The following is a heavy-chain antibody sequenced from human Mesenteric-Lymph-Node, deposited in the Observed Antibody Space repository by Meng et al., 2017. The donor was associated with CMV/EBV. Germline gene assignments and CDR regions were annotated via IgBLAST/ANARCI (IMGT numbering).Heavy chain of an antibody. CDR1: GYTFTSYA. V-gene: IGHV1-3*02. CDR3: ARVLYYDSSGKYGMDV. CDR2: SNAGNGNT. J-gene: IGHJ6*02. Sequence: ASVKVSCKASGYTFTSYAMHWVRQAPGQRLEWMGWSNAGNGNTKYSQEFQGRVTITRDTSASTAYMELSSLRSEDTAVYYCARVLYYDSSGKYGMDVWGQGTTVTVSS. D-gene: IGHD3-22*01.